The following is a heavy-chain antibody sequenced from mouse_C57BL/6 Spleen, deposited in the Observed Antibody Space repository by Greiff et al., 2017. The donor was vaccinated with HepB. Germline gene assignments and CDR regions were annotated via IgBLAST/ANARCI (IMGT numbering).Heavy chain of an antibody. V-gene: IGHV1-76*01. Sequence: QVQLQQSGAELVRPGASVKLSCKASGYTFTDYYINWVKQRPGQGLEWIARIYPGSGNTYYNEKFKGKATLTAEKSSSTAYMQLSSLTSEDSAVYFCARVYGSRYAMDYWGQGTSVTVSS. CDR1: GYTFTDYY. D-gene: IGHD1-1*01. CDR2: IYPGSGNT. CDR3: ARVYGSRYAMDY. J-gene: IGHJ4*01.